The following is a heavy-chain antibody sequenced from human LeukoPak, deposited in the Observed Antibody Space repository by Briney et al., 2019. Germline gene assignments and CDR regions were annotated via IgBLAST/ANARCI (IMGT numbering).Heavy chain of an antibody. V-gene: IGHV3-23*01. CDR3: AKKLGAGNPNFDS. J-gene: IGHJ4*02. CDR2: INGGGSST. CDR1: GFIFSTFA. D-gene: IGHD6-19*01. Sequence: GRSLRLSCAASGFIFSTFAMHWVRQAPGKGLEWVSAINGGGSSTYYADSVKGRFTISRDNSKNALYLQMTSLRAEDTAVYYCAKKLGAGNPNFDSWGQGTLVTVSS.